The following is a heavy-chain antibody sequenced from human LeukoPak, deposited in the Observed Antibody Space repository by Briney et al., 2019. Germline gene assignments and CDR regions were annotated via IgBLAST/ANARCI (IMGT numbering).Heavy chain of an antibody. V-gene: IGHV4-4*07. J-gene: IGHJ5*02. CDR1: GGSITSYY. Sequence: SETLSLTCTVSGGSITSYYWSWLRQPAGKGLDYIGRIYTSGTTNYNPSLKSRVTMSVDTSKSRFSLMLTSVTAADTAVYYCARAGDGGNWFDPWGQGTLVTVSS. CDR2: IYTSGTT. D-gene: IGHD2-21*01. CDR3: ARAGDGGNWFDP.